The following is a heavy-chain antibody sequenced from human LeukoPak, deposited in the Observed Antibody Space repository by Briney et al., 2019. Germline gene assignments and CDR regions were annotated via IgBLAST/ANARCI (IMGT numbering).Heavy chain of an antibody. V-gene: IGHV3-66*01. Sequence: GGSLRLSCAASGFTVSSNYMSWVRQAPGKGLEWVSVIYSGGSTYYADSVKGRFTVSRDNSKNTLYLQMNSLRAEDTAVYYCARDGYYYVSGSYFGYWGQGTLVTVSS. CDR1: GFTVSSNY. D-gene: IGHD3-10*01. CDR3: ARDGYYYVSGSYFGY. J-gene: IGHJ4*02. CDR2: IYSGGST.